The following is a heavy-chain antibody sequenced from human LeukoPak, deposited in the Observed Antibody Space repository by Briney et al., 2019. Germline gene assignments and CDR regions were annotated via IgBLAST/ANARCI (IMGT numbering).Heavy chain of an antibody. D-gene: IGHD1-1*01. CDR1: GGSISTYY. J-gene: IGHJ4*02. Sequence: SETLSLTCTVSGGSISTYYWSWIRQPAGKGLEWIGRIYSSGSTNYNPSLKRRVTMAIDTSKNQFSLNLTSVTAADTVVYYCARGDWNGHYWGQGTLVTVSS. V-gene: IGHV4-4*07. CDR2: IYSSGST. CDR3: ARGDWNGHY.